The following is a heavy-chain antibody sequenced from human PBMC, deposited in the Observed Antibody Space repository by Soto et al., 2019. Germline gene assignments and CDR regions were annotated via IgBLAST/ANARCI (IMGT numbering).Heavy chain of an antibody. CDR1: GFTFGHYS. V-gene: IGHV3-48*01. D-gene: IGHD3-3*01. J-gene: IGHJ3*02. CDR2: ISSTGSTV. CDR3: ARASAWPEGAFDI. Sequence: EVQLVESGGILVQPGGSLRLSCAASGFTFGHYSMNWVRQAPGKGLEWVSHISSTGSTVYYADSVKGRFTISRDNAKSSLYLQMNSLRVEDTAVYYCARASAWPEGAFDIWGQGTMVTVSS.